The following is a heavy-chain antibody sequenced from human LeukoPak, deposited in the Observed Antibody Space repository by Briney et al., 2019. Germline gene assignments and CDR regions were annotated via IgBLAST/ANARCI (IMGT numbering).Heavy chain of an antibody. J-gene: IGHJ4*02. Sequence: SVKVSCKASGGTFSSYAISWVRQAPGQGLEWMGGIIPIFGTANYAQKFQGRVTITTDESTSTAYMELSSLRSEDTAVYYCATGRFLWNPTAFDYWGQGTLVTISS. CDR1: GGTFSSYA. V-gene: IGHV1-69*05. D-gene: IGHD1-1*01. CDR3: ATGRFLWNPTAFDY. CDR2: IIPIFGTA.